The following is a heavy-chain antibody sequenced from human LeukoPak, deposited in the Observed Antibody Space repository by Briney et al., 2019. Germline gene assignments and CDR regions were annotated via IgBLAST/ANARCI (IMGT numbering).Heavy chain of an antibody. CDR3: ARVEIAARPSYYYYYMDV. D-gene: IGHD6-6*01. CDR2: IYYSGST. Sequence: SETLSLTCTVSGGSISSHYWSWIRQPPGKGLEWIGYIYYSGSTNYNPSLKSRVTMSVDTSKNQFSLKLSSVTAADTAVYYCARVEIAARPSYYYYYMDVWGKGTTVTVSS. V-gene: IGHV4-59*11. J-gene: IGHJ6*03. CDR1: GGSISSHY.